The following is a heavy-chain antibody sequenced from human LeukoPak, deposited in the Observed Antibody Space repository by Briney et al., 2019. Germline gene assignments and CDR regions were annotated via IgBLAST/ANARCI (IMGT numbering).Heavy chain of an antibody. D-gene: IGHD2-2*02. CDR2: INPNSGGT. CDR1: GYTFTGYY. CDR3: ARRSPRGPATAIGYYFDY. Sequence: ASVKVSCKASGYTFTGYYMHWVRQAPGQGLEWMGWINPNSGGTNYAQKFQGRVTITADESTSTAYMELSSLRSEDTAVYYCARRSPRGPATAIGYYFDYWGQGTLVTVSS. V-gene: IGHV1-2*02. J-gene: IGHJ4*02.